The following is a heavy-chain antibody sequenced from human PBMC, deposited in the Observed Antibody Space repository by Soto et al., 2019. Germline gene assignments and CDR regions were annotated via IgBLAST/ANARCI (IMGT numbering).Heavy chain of an antibody. V-gene: IGHV4-39*07. CDR2: INHSGST. CDR1: GCSISSSSYY. CDR3: ARAAPRYCSGGSCCSGRDY. D-gene: IGHD2-15*01. J-gene: IGHJ4*02. Sequence: PSETLSLTCTFSGCSISSSSYYWGWIRQPPGKGLEWIGSINHSGSTNYNPSLKSRVTISVDTSKNQFSLKLSSVTAADTAVYYCARAAPRYCSGGSCCSGRDYWGQGTLVTVSS.